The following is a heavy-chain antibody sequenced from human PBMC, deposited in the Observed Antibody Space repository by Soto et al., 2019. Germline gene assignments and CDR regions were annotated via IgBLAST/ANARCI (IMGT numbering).Heavy chain of an antibody. CDR2: INHSGST. J-gene: IGHJ4*02. V-gene: IGHV4-34*01. D-gene: IGHD2-15*01. CDR1: GGSFSGHY. Sequence: PSETLSLTCAVYGGSFSGHYWSWIRQPPGKGLEWIGEINHSGSTNYNPSLKSRVTISVDTSKNQFSLKLSSVTAADTAVYYCARARYCSGGSCYSDFGYWGQGTLVTVSS. CDR3: ARARYCSGGSCYSDFGY.